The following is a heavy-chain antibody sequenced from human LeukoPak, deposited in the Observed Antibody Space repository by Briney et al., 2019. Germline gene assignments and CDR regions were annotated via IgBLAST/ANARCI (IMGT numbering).Heavy chain of an antibody. CDR3: AKDRLLQGVGY. D-gene: IGHD2-21*01. J-gene: IGHJ4*02. V-gene: IGHV3-43*02. CDR2: ISEDGVST. Sequence: GGSLRLSCVVSGITFDGYAMHWVRQAPGKGLERVSLISEDGVSTYYADSVKGRFTISRDNSKKSLYLQMNSLRTEDTALYYCAKDRLLQGVGYWGQGTLVTVSS. CDR1: GITFDGYA.